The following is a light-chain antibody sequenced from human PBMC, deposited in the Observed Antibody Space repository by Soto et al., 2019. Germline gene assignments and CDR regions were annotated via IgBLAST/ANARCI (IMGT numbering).Light chain of an antibody. CDR3: QQHNNWPPWT. CDR1: QSVTTN. V-gene: IGKV3-15*01. J-gene: IGKJ1*01. CDR2: GAS. Sequence: EIVMTQSPATLSVSPGERATLSCRASQSVTTNLAWYQQKPGQAPRLLMYGASTRATGIPDRFSASGSGTEFTLTISGLQSEDFAVYYCQQHNNWPPWTFGQGIKVEIK.